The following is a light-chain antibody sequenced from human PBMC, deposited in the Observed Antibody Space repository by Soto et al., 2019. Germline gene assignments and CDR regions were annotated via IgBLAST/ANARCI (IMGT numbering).Light chain of an antibody. V-gene: IGKV3-11*01. CDR3: QQRTHWPPT. CDR2: SAS. CDR1: QSVRND. J-gene: IGKJ4*01. Sequence: EIVLTQSPATLSLSPGERATLSCRASQSVRNDLVWYHQKPGQAPRLLIYSASNRATGIPARFSGSGSGTAFTLTISSLEPEDVAVYYCQQRTHWPPTFGGGTKVEMK.